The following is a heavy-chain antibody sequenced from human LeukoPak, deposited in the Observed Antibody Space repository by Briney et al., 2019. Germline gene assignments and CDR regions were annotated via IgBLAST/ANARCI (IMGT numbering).Heavy chain of an antibody. V-gene: IGHV5-51*01. J-gene: IGHJ5*02. CDR3: ARRTGLWGSSGRNNWFDP. D-gene: IGHD3-10*01. CDR1: GYSFTSYW. Sequence: GESLKISCKGSGYSFTSYWIGWVRQMPGKGLEWMGIIYPGDSDTRYSPSFQGQVTISADKSISTAYLQWSSLKASDTAMYYCARRTGLWGSSGRNNWFDPWGQGTLVTVSS. CDR2: IYPGDSDT.